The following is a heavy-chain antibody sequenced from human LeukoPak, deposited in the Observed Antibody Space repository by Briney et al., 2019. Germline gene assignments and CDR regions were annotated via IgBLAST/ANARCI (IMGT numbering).Heavy chain of an antibody. CDR1: GFTFSSYG. CDR3: ARVLTARSGGYDAFDI. J-gene: IGHJ3*02. CDR2: ISYDGSNK. V-gene: IGHV3-30*03. D-gene: IGHD6-25*01. Sequence: PGGSLRLSCAASGFTFSSYGMHWVRQAPGKGLEWVAVISYDGSNKYYADSVKGRFTISRDNSKNTLYLQMNSLRAEDTAVYYCARVLTARSGGYDAFDIWGQGTMVTVSS.